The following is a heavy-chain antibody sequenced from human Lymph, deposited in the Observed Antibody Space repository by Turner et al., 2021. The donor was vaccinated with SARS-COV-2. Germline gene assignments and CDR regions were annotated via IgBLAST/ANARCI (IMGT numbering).Heavy chain of an antibody. CDR2: ISSSGSNI. CDR1: GFTISSYE. V-gene: IGHV3-48*03. D-gene: IGHD2-21*02. CDR3: ARESLVVVTAGFDY. Sequence: EVQLVESGGGLLQPGGSMRLSCAAPGFTISSYERNWVRQAPGKGLEWVSDISSSGSNIYYADSVKGRFTISRDNAKNSLYLQMNSLRAEDTAVYYCARESLVVVTAGFDYWGQGTLVTVSS. J-gene: IGHJ4*02.